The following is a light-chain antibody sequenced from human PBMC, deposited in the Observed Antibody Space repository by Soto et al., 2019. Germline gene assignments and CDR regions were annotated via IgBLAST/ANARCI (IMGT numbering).Light chain of an antibody. Sequence: DIVMTKSPDSLAVSLGERATINCKSSQSVLYSSNNKNYLAWYQQKPGQPPKLLIYWASTRESGVPDRFSGSGSGTDFTLTISSLQAEDVAVYYCQQYYSTSFTFGPGTKVDIK. J-gene: IGKJ3*01. V-gene: IGKV4-1*01. CDR3: QQYYSTSFT. CDR1: QSVLYSSNNKNY. CDR2: WAS.